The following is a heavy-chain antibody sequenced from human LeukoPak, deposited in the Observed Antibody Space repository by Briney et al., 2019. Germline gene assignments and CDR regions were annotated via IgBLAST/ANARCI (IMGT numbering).Heavy chain of an antibody. CDR3: ARAGALAFDI. D-gene: IGHD6-19*01. J-gene: IGHJ3*02. CDR1: GGSISSYY. Sequence: PSETLSLTCTVSGGSISSYYWSWIRQPPGKGLEWIGYIYYSGSTNYNPSLKSRVTISVDTSKNQFSLKLSSVTAADTAVYYCARAGALAFDIWGQGTMVTVSS. V-gene: IGHV4-59*01. CDR2: IYYSGST.